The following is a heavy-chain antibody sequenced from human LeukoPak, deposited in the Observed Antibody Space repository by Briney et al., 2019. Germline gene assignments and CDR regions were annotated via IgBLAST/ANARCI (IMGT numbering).Heavy chain of an antibody. CDR3: AKEPLAYCGGDCYSDY. CDR2: ISGSGGST. CDR1: GFTFSSYA. Sequence: GGSLRLSCAASGFTFSSYAMSWVRQAPGKGLEWVSAISGSGGSTYYADSVKGRFTISRDNSKNTLYLQMNSLRAEDTAVYYCAKEPLAYCGGDCYSDYWGQGTLVTASS. D-gene: IGHD2-21*02. V-gene: IGHV3-23*01. J-gene: IGHJ4*02.